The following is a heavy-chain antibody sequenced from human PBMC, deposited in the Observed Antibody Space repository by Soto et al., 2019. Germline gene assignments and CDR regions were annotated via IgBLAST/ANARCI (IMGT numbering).Heavy chain of an antibody. Sequence: ASVKVSCKASGYTFTSYGISWVRQAPGQGLEWMGWISAYNGNTNYAQRLQGRVTMTTDTSTSTAYMELRSLRSDDTAVYYCASSSIAAQGFSYWGQGTLVTVSS. V-gene: IGHV1-18*01. CDR3: ASSSIAAQGFSY. CDR2: ISAYNGNT. D-gene: IGHD6-6*01. J-gene: IGHJ4*02. CDR1: GYTFTSYG.